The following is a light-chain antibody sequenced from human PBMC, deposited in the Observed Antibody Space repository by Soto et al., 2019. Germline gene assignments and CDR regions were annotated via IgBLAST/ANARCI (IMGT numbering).Light chain of an antibody. CDR3: QSYDISLRTSSPSWV. V-gene: IGLV1-40*01. J-gene: IGLJ3*02. CDR2: GNN. CDR1: SSNIGAGFD. Sequence: QSVLAQPPSVSGAPGQRVTISCTGSSSNIGAGFDVHWYQQFPGTAPQLLIYGNNNRPSGVPDRVTGSKSGTSASLDITGLQAADEADYYCQSYDISLRTSSPSWVFGGGTKLTVL.